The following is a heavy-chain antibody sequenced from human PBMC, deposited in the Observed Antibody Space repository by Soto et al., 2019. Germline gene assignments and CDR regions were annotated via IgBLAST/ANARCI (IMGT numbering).Heavy chain of an antibody. CDR2: IIPIFGTA. Sequence: SVKVSFKASGGTFSSYAISWLRQAPGQGLEWMGGIIPIFGTANYAQRFQGRVTITADESTSTAYMELSSLRSEDTAVYYCASSDSGYDLYYYGMDVWGQGTTVTVSS. J-gene: IGHJ6*02. CDR3: ASSDSGYDLYYYGMDV. CDR1: GGTFSSYA. V-gene: IGHV1-69*13. D-gene: IGHD5-12*01.